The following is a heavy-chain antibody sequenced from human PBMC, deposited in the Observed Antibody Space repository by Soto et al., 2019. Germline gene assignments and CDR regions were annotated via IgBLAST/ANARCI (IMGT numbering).Heavy chain of an antibody. CDR2: IYYSGST. V-gene: IGHV4-30-4*01. D-gene: IGHD3-10*01. CDR3: ARDFCPTSGVELLFDP. Sequence: SETLSLTCTVSGGSINGGDYHWTWIRQTPGKGLEWIGAIYYSGSTYYNPSLKSRIRISVDTSKNQFSLKLSSVTAADTAVYYCARDFCPTSGVELLFDPWGQGILVTVSS. CDR1: GGSINGGDYH. J-gene: IGHJ5*02.